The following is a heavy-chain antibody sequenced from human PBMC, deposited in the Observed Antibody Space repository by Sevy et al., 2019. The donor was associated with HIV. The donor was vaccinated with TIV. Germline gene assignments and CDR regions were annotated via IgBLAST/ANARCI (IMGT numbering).Heavy chain of an antibody. Sequence: ASVKVSCKASGYTFTGYYMHWVRQAPGQGLEWMGWINPNSGGTNYAQKFQGRVTMTRDTSISTAYMELSRLRSDDTAVYYCARAHSARGYCSSTSCGAEGYWGQGTLVTVSS. CDR3: ARAHSARGYCSSTSCGAEGY. V-gene: IGHV1-2*02. CDR1: GYTFTGYY. D-gene: IGHD2-2*01. J-gene: IGHJ4*02. CDR2: INPNSGGT.